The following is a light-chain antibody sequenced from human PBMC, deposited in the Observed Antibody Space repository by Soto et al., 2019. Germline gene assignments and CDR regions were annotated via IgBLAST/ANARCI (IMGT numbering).Light chain of an antibody. J-gene: IGKJ4*01. Sequence: EIVLTQSPATLSLSPGDRATLSCRASRGIDTYLAWYQQQRGQAPRLLIYDASNRTTGIPARFSGGGSGTDFSLSISSLETDDFAVYYCRQRSSWPLTFGGGTKLEI. CDR2: DAS. CDR1: RGIDTY. CDR3: RQRSSWPLT. V-gene: IGKV3-11*01.